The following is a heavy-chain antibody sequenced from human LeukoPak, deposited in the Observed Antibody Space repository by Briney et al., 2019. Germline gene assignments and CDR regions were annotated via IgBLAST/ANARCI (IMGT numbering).Heavy chain of an antibody. Sequence: PGGSLRLSCAASGFTFSSYSMNWVRQAPGKGLEWVSSISSSSSYIYYADSVKGRFTISRDNSKNTLYLQMNSLRAEDTAVYYCAKDEDYDILTGHDAFDIWGQGTMVTVSS. CDR3: AKDEDYDILTGHDAFDI. CDR2: ISSSSSYI. D-gene: IGHD3-9*01. V-gene: IGHV3-21*04. CDR1: GFTFSSYS. J-gene: IGHJ3*02.